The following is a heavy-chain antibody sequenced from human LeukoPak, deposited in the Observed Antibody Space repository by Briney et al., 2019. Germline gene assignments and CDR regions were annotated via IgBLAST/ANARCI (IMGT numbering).Heavy chain of an antibody. D-gene: IGHD3-10*01. CDR1: GGSISSSSYY. CDR2: IYYSGST. V-gene: IGHV4-39*01. Sequence: PSETLSLTCTVSGGSISSSSYYWGWIRQPPGKGLEWIGSIYYSGSTYYNPSLKSRVTISVDTSKNQFSLKLSSVTAADTAVYYCARHSTGRFGELLWFDPWGQGTLVTVSS. CDR3: ARHSTGRFGELLWFDP. J-gene: IGHJ5*02.